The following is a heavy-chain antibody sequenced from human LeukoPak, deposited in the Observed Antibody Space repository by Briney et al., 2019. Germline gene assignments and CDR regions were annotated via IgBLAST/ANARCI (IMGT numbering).Heavy chain of an antibody. Sequence: GRSLRLSCAASGFTFDDYAMHWVRHAPGKGLEWASGISWNSGSIGYADSVKGRFTISRDNAKNSLYLQMNSLRAEDTALYYCAKDIYGDYVFYYFDYWGQGTLVTVSS. CDR1: GFTFDDYA. CDR3: AKDIYGDYVFYYFDY. D-gene: IGHD4-17*01. CDR2: ISWNSGSI. V-gene: IGHV3-9*01. J-gene: IGHJ4*02.